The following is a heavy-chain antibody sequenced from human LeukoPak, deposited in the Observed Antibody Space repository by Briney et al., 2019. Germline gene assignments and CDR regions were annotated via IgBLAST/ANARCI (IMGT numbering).Heavy chain of an antibody. D-gene: IGHD7-27*01. CDR1: GFTFDDYA. CDR2: ISWNSGSI. Sequence: PGRSLRLSCAASGFTFDDYAMHWVRQAPGKGLEWVSGISWNSGSIGYADSVKGRFTISRDNAKNSLYLQMNSLRAEDTAVYYRARVPWRGDPRSSGVGKGYYFDYWGQGTLVTVSS. J-gene: IGHJ4*02. V-gene: IGHV3-9*01. CDR3: ARVPWRGDPRSSGVGKGYYFDY.